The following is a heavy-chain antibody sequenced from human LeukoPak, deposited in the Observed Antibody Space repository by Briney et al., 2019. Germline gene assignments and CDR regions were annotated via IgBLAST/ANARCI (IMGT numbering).Heavy chain of an antibody. J-gene: IGHJ4*02. Sequence: GEPLQTSCKGSGYSFTSYWIGWGRPMPGKGLGGMGIIYPGDSNTRYSPSFQGQVTISADKSISTAYLQWSSLKASDTAMYYCARAYVLRYFDWLTTGGYYFDYWGQGTLVTVSS. V-gene: IGHV5-51*01. D-gene: IGHD3-9*01. CDR2: IYPGDSNT. CDR1: GYSFTSYW. CDR3: ARAYVLRYFDWLTTGGYYFDY.